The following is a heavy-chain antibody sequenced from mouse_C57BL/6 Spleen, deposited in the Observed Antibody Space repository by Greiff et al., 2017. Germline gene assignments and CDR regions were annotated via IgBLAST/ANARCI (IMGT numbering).Heavy chain of an antibody. J-gene: IGHJ3*01. CDR2: IDPSDSAT. Sequence: QVQLQQPGAELVRPGSSVKLSCKASGYTFTSYWMHWVKQRPIQGLEWIGNIDPSDSATHYNQKFKDKATLTVDKSSSTAYMQLSSLTSEDSAVYYCARSGVTTGFAYWGQGTLVTVSA. CDR3: ARSGVTTGFAY. D-gene: IGHD2-2*01. CDR1: GYTFTSYW. V-gene: IGHV1-52*01.